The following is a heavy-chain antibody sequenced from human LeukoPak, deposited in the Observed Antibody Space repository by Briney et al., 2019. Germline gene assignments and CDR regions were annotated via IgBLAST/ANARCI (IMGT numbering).Heavy chain of an antibody. V-gene: IGHV3-73*01. Sequence: PGGSLRLSCAASGFTFSAPAMHWVRQASGKGLEWVGRIRSKANSYATAYAASVKGRFTISRDDSKNTAYLQMNSLKTEDTAVYYCTRLGSYGYSYWGQGTLVTVSS. CDR3: TRLGSYGYSY. J-gene: IGHJ4*02. CDR1: GFTFSAPA. CDR2: IRSKANSYAT. D-gene: IGHD5-18*01.